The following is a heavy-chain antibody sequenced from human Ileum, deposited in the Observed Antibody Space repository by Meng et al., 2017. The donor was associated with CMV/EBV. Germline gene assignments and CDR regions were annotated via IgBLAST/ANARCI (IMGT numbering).Heavy chain of an antibody. D-gene: IGHD3-22*01. CDR1: GGSSSRANW. CDR3: TTGSAYSPPGQFHQ. V-gene: IGHV4-4*02. CDR2: VYRGGNA. J-gene: IGHJ4*02. Sequence: VSGGSSSRANWWTWVRQTPGKGLEWIGEVYRGGNAMSTPSLQSRLTISVDDSTNQVSLRLRSVTAADTAMYYCTTGSAYSPPGQFHQWGQGTLVTVSS.